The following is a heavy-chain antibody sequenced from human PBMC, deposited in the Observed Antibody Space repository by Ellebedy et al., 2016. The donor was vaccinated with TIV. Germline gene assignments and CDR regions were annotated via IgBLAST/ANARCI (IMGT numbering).Heavy chain of an antibody. Sequence: GESLTISCAASGFTFNIYAMSWVRQAPGKGLEWVSLVDTGDNTYYADSVKGRFTISRDNSKTTLYLQMNSLRVEDTATYYCATQMWDSNYWGQGTVVTVSS. D-gene: IGHD1-26*01. CDR3: ATQMWDSNY. CDR2: VDTGDNT. V-gene: IGHV3-23*01. J-gene: IGHJ4*02. CDR1: GFTFNIYA.